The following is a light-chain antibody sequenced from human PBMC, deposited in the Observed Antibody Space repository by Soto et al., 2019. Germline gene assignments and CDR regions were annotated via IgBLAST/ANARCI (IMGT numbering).Light chain of an antibody. J-gene: IGLJ1*01. CDR3: QTWGTGIQV. CDR1: SGYSSYA. CDR2: LNSDGSH. Sequence: QLVLTQSPSASASLGASVKLTCNRSSGYSSYAIAWHQQQPEKGPRYLMKLNSDGSHSKGDGIPDRFSGSSSGAERYLTISSLQSEDEADYYCQTWGTGIQVFGTGTKVTVL. V-gene: IGLV4-69*01.